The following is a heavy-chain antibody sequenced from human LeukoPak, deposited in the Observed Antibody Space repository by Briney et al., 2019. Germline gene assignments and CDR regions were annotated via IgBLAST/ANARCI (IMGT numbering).Heavy chain of an antibody. CDR3: ARGLRHFDWLGLRDAFDI. V-gene: IGHV1-3*03. CDR1: GYTFTTYA. CDR2: INAGNGST. J-gene: IGHJ3*02. Sequence: GASVKVSCKASGYTFTTYAMHWVRQAPGQRLEWMGWINAGNGSTEYSQEFQGRVTLTRDTSASTAYMELSSLRSEDMAVYYCARGLRHFDWLGLRDAFDIWGQGTMVTVSS. D-gene: IGHD3-9*01.